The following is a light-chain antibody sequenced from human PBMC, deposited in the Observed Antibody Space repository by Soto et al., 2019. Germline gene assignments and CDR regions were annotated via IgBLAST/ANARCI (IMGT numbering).Light chain of an antibody. J-gene: IGLJ3*02. V-gene: IGLV1-44*01. CDR1: SSNIGSEA. CDR2: SNN. Sequence: QSVLTQPPSASGTPGQRVTISCSGSSSNIGSEAVNWYQQLPGTAPKLLLYSNNHRPSGVPDRFSGSKSGTSASLAISGLQSEDEADYYCAAWDDSLHGPVFGGGTKLTVL. CDR3: AAWDDSLHGPV.